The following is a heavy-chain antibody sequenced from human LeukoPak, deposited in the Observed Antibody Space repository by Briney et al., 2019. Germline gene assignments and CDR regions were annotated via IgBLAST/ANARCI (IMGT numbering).Heavy chain of an antibody. V-gene: IGHV3-53*01. CDR1: GFTVSSNY. CDR3: ARVGRYSYGYPYYFDY. J-gene: IGHJ4*02. CDR2: IYSGGST. Sequence: PGGSLRLSCAASGFTVSSNYMSWVRQAPGKGLEWVSVIYSGGSTYYADSVKGRFTISRDNSKNTLYLQMNSLRAEDTAVYYCARVGRYSYGYPYYFDYWGQGTLVTASS. D-gene: IGHD5-18*01.